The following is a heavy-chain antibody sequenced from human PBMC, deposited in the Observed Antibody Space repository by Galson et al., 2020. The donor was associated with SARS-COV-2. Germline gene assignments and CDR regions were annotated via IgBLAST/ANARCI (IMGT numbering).Heavy chain of an antibody. V-gene: IGHV2-26*01. CDR2: IFSNDEK. Sequence: SGPTLVKPTETLTLTCTVSRLSLSDASVSWIRQPPGKALAWLAHIFSNDEKSYSPSLNSRLTISKDTSKSQVVLTMTNMDPEDTATYYCARIVQHAFSWVLWFAIWGQGTMVTVSS. CDR3: ARIVQHAFSWVLWFAI. D-gene: IGHD2-21*01. J-gene: IGHJ3*02. CDR1: RLSLSDAS.